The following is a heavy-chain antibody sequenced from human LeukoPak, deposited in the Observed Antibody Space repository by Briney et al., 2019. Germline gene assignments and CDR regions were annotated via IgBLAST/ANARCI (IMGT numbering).Heavy chain of an antibody. J-gene: IGHJ6*03. CDR1: GYTFTSYD. CDR2: MNPNSGNK. Sequence: GSVKVSCTASGYTFTSYDINWVRQATGQGLEWMAWMNPNSGNKGYAQKFQGRVTMTRNTSISTAYMELSSLRSEDTAVYYCARVPSYDFWSGYYQPHYYMDVWGKGTTVTVSS. CDR3: ARVPSYDFWSGYYQPHYYMDV. D-gene: IGHD3-3*01. V-gene: IGHV1-8*01.